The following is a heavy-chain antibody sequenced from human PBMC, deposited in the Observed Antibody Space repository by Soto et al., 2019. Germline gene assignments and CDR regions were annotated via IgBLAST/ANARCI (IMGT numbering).Heavy chain of an antibody. D-gene: IGHD6-25*01. CDR3: ARGQRLSEWFDP. V-gene: IGHV4-4*07. Sequence: SATLSLTCSVSGASMSSYYWTWIRQPAGKGLEWIGRIYSSGGTHYNPDLKSRVTISLDTSKNQFSLRLNSVTAADTAVYYCARGQRLSEWFDPLGQGTLATV. CDR2: IYSSGGT. J-gene: IGHJ5*02. CDR1: GASMSSYY.